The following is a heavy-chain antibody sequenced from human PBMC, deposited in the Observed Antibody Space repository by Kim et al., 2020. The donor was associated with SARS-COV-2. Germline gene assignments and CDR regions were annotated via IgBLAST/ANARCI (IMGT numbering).Heavy chain of an antibody. D-gene: IGHD1-26*01. CDR3: AKRAGATYRFDY. Sequence: YYADSGKGRFTISRDNSKNTLYLQMNSLRAEDTAVYYCAKRAGATYRFDYWGQGTLVTVSS. V-gene: IGHV3-30*02. J-gene: IGHJ4*02.